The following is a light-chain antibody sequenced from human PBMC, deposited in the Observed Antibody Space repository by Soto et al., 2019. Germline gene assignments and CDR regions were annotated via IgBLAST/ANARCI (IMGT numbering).Light chain of an antibody. Sequence: DIQMTQSPSTLSASVGDRVSITCRASQSVDRYLAWYQQKPGKAPHLLIYDASSLESGVPSRFSGSGSGTEFTLTISSLQPDEFTTFYCQQYKDYTGTFGQGTKVEV. CDR1: QSVDRY. V-gene: IGKV1-5*01. J-gene: IGKJ1*01. CDR2: DAS. CDR3: QQYKDYTGT.